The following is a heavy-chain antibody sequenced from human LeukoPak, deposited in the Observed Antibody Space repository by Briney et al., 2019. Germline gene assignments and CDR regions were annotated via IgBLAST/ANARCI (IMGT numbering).Heavy chain of an antibody. CDR3: ARESGGPTWFDY. CDR1: RDSVSNSGTT. CDR2: TYYRSSWIY. V-gene: IGHV6-1*01. Sequence: SHTLSLTCAISRDSVSNSGTTWGWIRQSPSRGLEWLGRTYYRSSWIYDYAPAVRSRIVINPDTSKDLFSLQLASVTAEDTAFYYCARESGGPTWFDYWGQGTPVTVSS. J-gene: IGHJ5*01. D-gene: IGHD3-10*01.